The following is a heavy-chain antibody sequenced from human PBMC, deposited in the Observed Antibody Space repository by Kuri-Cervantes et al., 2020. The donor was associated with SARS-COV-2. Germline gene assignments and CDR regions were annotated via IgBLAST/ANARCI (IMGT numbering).Heavy chain of an antibody. Sequence: GGSLRLSCAASGFTFSNSDMNWVHQAPGKGLEWVSGVSWNGSRTHYADSVKGRFIISRDNSRNTLYLQMNSLRAEDTAVYYCAREPPRGITTFGVVILGMDVWGPGTTVTVSS. J-gene: IGHJ6*01. V-gene: IGHV3-35*01. CDR1: GFTFSNSD. D-gene: IGHD3-3*01. CDR3: AREPPRGITTFGVVILGMDV. CDR2: VSWNGSRT.